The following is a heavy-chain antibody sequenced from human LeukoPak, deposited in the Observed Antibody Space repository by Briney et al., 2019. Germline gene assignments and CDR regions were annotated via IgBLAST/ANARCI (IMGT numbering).Heavy chain of an antibody. Sequence: QPGGSLRLSCAASGFTFSSYWMTWVRQAPGKGLEWVANIKQDGSEKSYVDSVKGRFTISRDNAKNSVYLQMNSLRAEDTAVHYCARPIGKGRDYWGQGTLVTVSS. CDR3: ARPIGKGRDY. CDR2: IKQDGSEK. V-gene: IGHV3-7*01. CDR1: GFTFSSYW. D-gene: IGHD1-26*01. J-gene: IGHJ4*02.